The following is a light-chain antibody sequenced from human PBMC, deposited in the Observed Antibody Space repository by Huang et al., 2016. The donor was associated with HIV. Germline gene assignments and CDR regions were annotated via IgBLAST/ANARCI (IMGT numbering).Light chain of an antibody. J-gene: IGKJ5*01. CDR2: WAS. CDR3: QQYYSSPIT. Sequence: DIVMTQSPDSLAVSLGERATINCKSSQSLLYSSNTKNYVAWYQHRPGQPPNLLIYWASTRESGGPDRFSGSGSGTDFTLTISSLQAEDVAVYYCQQYYSSPITFGQGTRLEIK. V-gene: IGKV4-1*01. CDR1: QSLLYSSNTKNY.